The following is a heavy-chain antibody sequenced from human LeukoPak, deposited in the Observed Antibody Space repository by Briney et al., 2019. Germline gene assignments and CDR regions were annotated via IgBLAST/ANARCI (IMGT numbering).Heavy chain of an antibody. Sequence: SETLSLTCTVSGGSISSYDWSWIRQPAGKGLEWIGRIYTSGSPNYNPSLKSRVSMSVDTSKKQFSLKLSSVTAADTAVYYCARLSSSWYQDWYFDLWGRGTLVTVSS. V-gene: IGHV4-4*07. J-gene: IGHJ2*01. CDR2: IYTSGSP. D-gene: IGHD6-13*01. CDR3: ARLSSSWYQDWYFDL. CDR1: GGSISSYD.